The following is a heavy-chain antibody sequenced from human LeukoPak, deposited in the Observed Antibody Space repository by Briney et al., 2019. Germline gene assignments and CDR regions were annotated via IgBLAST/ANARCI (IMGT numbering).Heavy chain of an antibody. V-gene: IGHV3-48*04. Sequence: GGSLRLSCAASGFTFSSHGMIWVRQAPGKGLEWVSYISSSSSTIYYADSVKGRFTISRDNAKNSLNLQMNSLRAEDTAVYYCARDRGNYFDYWGQGTLVTVSS. CDR3: ARDRGNYFDY. CDR1: GFTFSSHG. CDR2: ISSSSSTI. J-gene: IGHJ4*02.